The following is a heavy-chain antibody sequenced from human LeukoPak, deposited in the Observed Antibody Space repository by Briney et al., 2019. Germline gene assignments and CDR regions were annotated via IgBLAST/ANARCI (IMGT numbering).Heavy chain of an antibody. J-gene: IGHJ5*02. Sequence: PSETLSLTCTVSADSISSGDYYWSWIRQPPGKGLEWIGYIYYSGSTYYNPSLQSRVTISVDTSKNQFSLKLSSVTAADTAVYYCARYSSSSRSPRWFDPWGQGTLVTVSS. CDR3: ARYSSSSRSPRWFDP. D-gene: IGHD6-6*01. CDR2: IYYSGST. CDR1: ADSISSGDYY. V-gene: IGHV4-30-4*01.